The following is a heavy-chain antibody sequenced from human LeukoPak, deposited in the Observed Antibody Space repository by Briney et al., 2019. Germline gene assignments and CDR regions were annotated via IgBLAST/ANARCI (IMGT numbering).Heavy chain of an antibody. Sequence: PGGSLRLSCAASGFTFSSYGMHWVRQAPGKGLEWVAFIRYDGSNKYYADSVKSQFTIPRDNSKNTLYLQMNSLRAEDTAVYYCAKPLQLGAYYFDYWGQGTLVTASS. CDR1: GFTFSSYG. J-gene: IGHJ4*02. CDR3: AKPLQLGAYYFDY. V-gene: IGHV3-30*02. D-gene: IGHD5-18*01. CDR2: IRYDGSNK.